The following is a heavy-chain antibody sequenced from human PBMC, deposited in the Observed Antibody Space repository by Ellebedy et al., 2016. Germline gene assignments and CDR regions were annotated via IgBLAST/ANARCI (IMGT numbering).Heavy chain of an antibody. J-gene: IGHJ3*02. D-gene: IGHD3-22*01. CDR2: LSYDGGRQ. V-gene: IGHV3-30*18. CDR3: VKEGPDSSGYYAFDI. Sequence: GGSLRLSXAASGFILSDYGMHYARQAPGKGLGWVAFLSYDGGRQQYADSVRGRFTISRDNSKNTMFLQVNSLRPEDTAVYYCVKEGPDSSGYYAFDIWGQGTMVIVSS. CDR1: GFILSDYG.